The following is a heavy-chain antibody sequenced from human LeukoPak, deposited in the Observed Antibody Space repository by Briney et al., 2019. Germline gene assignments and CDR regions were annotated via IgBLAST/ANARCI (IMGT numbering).Heavy chain of an antibody. CDR1: GFSLTTDQVV. V-gene: IGHV2-5*01. Sequence: SGPTLVNPTQTLTLTCTFSGFSLTTDQVVVGWVRQPPGKAPEWLTFIYGNNDKRCSSSLSSRLTITKDTSKKQVVITMTDMASVDTATYYCVHRTTVTSVDVWGRGTLVTVYS. D-gene: IGHD4-17*01. CDR3: VHRTTVTSVDV. J-gene: IGHJ4*02. CDR2: IYGNNDK.